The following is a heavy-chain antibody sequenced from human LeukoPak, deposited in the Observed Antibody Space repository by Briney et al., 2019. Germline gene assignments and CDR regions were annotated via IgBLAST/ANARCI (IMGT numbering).Heavy chain of an antibody. CDR3: ARPYDSSGYAFDI. CDR2: MNPNSGNT. Sequence: ASVKVSCKASGYTFTSYDINWVRQATGQGLEWMGWMNPNSGNTGYAQKFQGRVTITRNTSISTAYMELSSLRSEDTAVYYCARPYDSSGYAFDIWGQGTMVTVSS. J-gene: IGHJ3*02. V-gene: IGHV1-8*03. CDR1: GYTFTSYD. D-gene: IGHD3-22*01.